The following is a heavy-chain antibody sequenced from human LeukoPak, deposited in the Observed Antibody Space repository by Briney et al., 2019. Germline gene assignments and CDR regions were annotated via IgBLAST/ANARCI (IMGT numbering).Heavy chain of an antibody. Sequence: NPSETLSLTCTVSGGSIGSSSYYWGWIRHPPGKGLEWIGSIYYSGSTYYNPSLKSRVTISVDTSKNQFSLKLSSVTAADTAVYYCARQNRYSSSLSVDYWGQGTLVTVSS. V-gene: IGHV4-39*01. D-gene: IGHD6-6*01. CDR2: IYYSGST. CDR1: GGSIGSSSYY. CDR3: ARQNRYSSSLSVDY. J-gene: IGHJ4*02.